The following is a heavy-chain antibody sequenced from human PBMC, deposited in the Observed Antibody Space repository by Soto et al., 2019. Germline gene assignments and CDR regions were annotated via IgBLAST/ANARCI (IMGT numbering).Heavy chain of an antibody. CDR3: AKDPFLSDDYDILTGALIDY. Sequence: GGSLRLSCAASGFTFSSYAMSWVRQAPGKGLEWVSAISGSGGSTYYADSVKGRFTISRDNSKNRLYLKMNSLRAEESAVYYCAKDPFLSDDYDILTGALIDYWGQGTLVTVSS. CDR1: GFTFSSYA. J-gene: IGHJ4*02. CDR2: ISGSGGST. V-gene: IGHV3-23*01. D-gene: IGHD3-9*01.